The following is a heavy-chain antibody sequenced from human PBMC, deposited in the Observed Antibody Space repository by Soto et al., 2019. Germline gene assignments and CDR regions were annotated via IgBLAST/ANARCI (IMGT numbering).Heavy chain of an antibody. Sequence: GGSLRLSCAASGFTFSDHYMDWVRQAPGKGLEWVGRTRNKANSYTTEYAASVKGRFTISRDDSKNSLYLQMNSLKTEDTAVYYCASFRAFWSGYYSDYWGQGTLVTVSS. CDR1: GFTFSDHY. V-gene: IGHV3-72*01. CDR3: ASFRAFWSGYYSDY. J-gene: IGHJ4*02. D-gene: IGHD3-3*01. CDR2: TRNKANSYTT.